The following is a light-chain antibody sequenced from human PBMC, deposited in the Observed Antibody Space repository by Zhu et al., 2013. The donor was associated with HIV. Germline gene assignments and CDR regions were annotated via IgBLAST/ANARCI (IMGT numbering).Light chain of an antibody. CDR1: QSVSTW. J-gene: IGKJ3*01. CDR3: QHVNNNAA. CDR2: KTS. Sequence: DIQVTQSPSSLSASVGDRVNITCLASQSVSTWLAWYQQKPGKAPKLLIYKTSTLESGVPSRFSGSGSGTEFSLTISSLQPEDFATYYCQHVNNNAAFGPGTKVDV. V-gene: IGKV1-5*03.